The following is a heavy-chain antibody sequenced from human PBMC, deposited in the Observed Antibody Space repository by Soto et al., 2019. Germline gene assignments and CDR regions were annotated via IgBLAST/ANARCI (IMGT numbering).Heavy chain of an antibody. Sequence: SATLSLTCTVSGGSISSGGYYWSWIRQLPGKGLEWIGYIYSSGSTYYNPSLKSRVTISVETSKNQFALKLSSVTEADTAVYYCARTPGDGPGISWFDPLGQGTLVTVSS. CDR2: IYSSGST. D-gene: IGHD7-27*01. J-gene: IGHJ5*02. V-gene: IGHV4-31*03. CDR1: GGSISSGGYY. CDR3: ARTPGDGPGISWFDP.